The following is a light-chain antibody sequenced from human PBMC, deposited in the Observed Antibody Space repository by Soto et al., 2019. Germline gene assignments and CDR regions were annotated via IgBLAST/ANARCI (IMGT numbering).Light chain of an antibody. CDR3: CSYAGGHAFV. Sequence: QSALTQPRSVSGSPGQSVSISCTGATSDVGGYNYVSWYQQHPGKAPKLMIYDVSNRPSGVPDRFSGSKSGNTASLTISGLQAEDEADYYCCSYAGGHAFVFGTGTKLTVL. V-gene: IGLV2-11*01. J-gene: IGLJ1*01. CDR1: TSDVGGYNY. CDR2: DVS.